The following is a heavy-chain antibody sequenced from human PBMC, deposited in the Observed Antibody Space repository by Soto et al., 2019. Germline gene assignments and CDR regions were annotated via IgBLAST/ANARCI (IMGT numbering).Heavy chain of an antibody. D-gene: IGHD3-10*01. CDR1: GYPFTELS. J-gene: IGHJ4*02. CDR3: ATAITYGPGREDH. V-gene: IGHV1-24*01. Sequence: QVQLVQSGAEVTKPGASVKVSCKVSGYPFTELSMHWVRQAPGKGLEWLGGYNPEEGETMSAQKFQGRLTMTEDISTDTAYMELRSVRSEDTAMYSCATAITYGPGREDHWGQGTLVTVSS. CDR2: YNPEEGET.